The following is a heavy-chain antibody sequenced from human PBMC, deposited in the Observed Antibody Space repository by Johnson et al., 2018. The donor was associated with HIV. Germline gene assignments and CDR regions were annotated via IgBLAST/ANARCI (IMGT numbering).Heavy chain of an antibody. D-gene: IGHD3-22*01. CDR3: ARERNRIVVEDEAFDI. V-gene: IGHV3-30-3*01. J-gene: IGHJ3*02. CDR2: ISYDGSNK. CDR1: GFTFSSYA. Sequence: QVQLVESGGGLVQPGRSLRLSCAASGFTFSSYAMHWVRQAPGKGLEWVAVISYDGSNKYYADSVKGRFTISRDNSKNTLYLQMNSLRAEDTAVYYCARERNRIVVEDEAFDIWGKGTMVTVAS.